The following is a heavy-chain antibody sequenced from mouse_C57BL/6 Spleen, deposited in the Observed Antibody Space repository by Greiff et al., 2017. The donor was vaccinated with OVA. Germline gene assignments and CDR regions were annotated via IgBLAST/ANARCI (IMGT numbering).Heavy chain of an antibody. J-gene: IGHJ2*01. CDR1: GYTFTSYW. V-gene: IGHV1-59*01. Sequence: QVQLKQPGAELVRPGTSVKLSCKASGYTFTSYWMHWVKQRPGQGLEWIGVIDPSDSYTNYNQKFKGKATLTVDTSSSTAYMQLSSLTSEDSAVYYCARRDYGSSYFDYWGQGTTLTVSS. CDR2: IDPSDSYT. D-gene: IGHD1-1*01. CDR3: ARRDYGSSYFDY.